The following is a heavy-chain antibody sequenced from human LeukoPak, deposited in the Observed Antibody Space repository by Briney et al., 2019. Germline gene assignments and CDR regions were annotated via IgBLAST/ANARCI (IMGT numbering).Heavy chain of an antibody. J-gene: IGHJ6*03. CDR1: GYTFTSYD. CDR3: AVNFWSGYYNYYYYMDV. D-gene: IGHD3-3*01. V-gene: IGHV1-8*03. Sequence: ASVKVSCKASGYTFTSYDINWVRQATGQGLEWMGWMNPNSGNTGYAQKFQGRVTITRNTSISTAYMELSSLRSEDTAVYYCAVNFWSGYYNYYYYMDVWGKGTTVTVSS. CDR2: MNPNSGNT.